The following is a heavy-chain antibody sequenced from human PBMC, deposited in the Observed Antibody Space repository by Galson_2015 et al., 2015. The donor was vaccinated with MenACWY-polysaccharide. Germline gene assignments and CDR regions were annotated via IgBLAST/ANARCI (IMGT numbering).Heavy chain of an antibody. CDR2: IFHSGTT. Sequence: ETLSFTCAVSDYSIRSGYFWGWIRQPPGKGLEWIASIFHSGTTYYNPSLKSRVTISVDTSKNQFSLKLSSVTAADTAVYYCARVEKYSGSFYILYWGQGTLVTVSS. CDR1: DYSIRSGYF. J-gene: IGHJ4*02. CDR3: ARVEKYSGSFYILY. V-gene: IGHV4-38-2*01. D-gene: IGHD1-26*01.